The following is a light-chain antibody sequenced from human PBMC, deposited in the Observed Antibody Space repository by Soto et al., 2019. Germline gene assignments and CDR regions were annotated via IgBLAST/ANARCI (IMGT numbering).Light chain of an antibody. CDR1: QSVSSNY. J-gene: IGKJ1*01. V-gene: IGKV3-20*01. Sequence: EIVLTQSPGTLSLSPGERATLSCRASQSVSSNYLAWYQQKPGQAPMPLIYGASSSATGIPDRFSGSGSGTDFTLTISRLETEYFAVYYCQQYVSSPWTFGQGTKVEIK. CDR3: QQYVSSPWT. CDR2: GAS.